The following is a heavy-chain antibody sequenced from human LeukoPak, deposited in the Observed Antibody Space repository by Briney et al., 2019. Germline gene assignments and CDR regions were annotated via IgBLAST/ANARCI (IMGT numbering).Heavy chain of an antibody. CDR1: GFTFSSYA. CDR3: AKDQAFTSSRLNWFNP. D-gene: IGHD2-21*02. V-gene: IGHV3-23*01. J-gene: IGHJ5*02. Sequence: PGGSLRLSCAASGFTFSSYAMSWVRQAPGKGLEWVSAISGSGGSTYYADSVKGRFTISRDNSKNTLYLQMNSLRAEDTAVYYCAKDQAFTSSRLNWFNPWGQGTLVTVSS. CDR2: ISGSGGST.